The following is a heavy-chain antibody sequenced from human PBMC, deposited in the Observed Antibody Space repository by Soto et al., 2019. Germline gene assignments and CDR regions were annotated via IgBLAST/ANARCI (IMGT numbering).Heavy chain of an antibody. CDR3: ARGTQLNGYSLICDY. D-gene: IGHD4-4*01. J-gene: IGHJ4*02. CDR2: ISSSGRTI. V-gene: IGHV3-48*03. CDR1: GFTFSGHE. Sequence: EVQLLESGGGLVQPGGSLRLSCAASGFTFSGHEMNWVRQAPGKGLEWVSYISSSGRTIFYADSVKGRFTISRDNAKNSLHLQMKSLRAEDTAVYYCARGTQLNGYSLICDYWGQGTLVTVSS.